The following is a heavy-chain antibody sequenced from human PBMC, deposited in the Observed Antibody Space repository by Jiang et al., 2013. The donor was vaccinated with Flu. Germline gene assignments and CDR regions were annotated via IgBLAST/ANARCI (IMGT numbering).Heavy chain of an antibody. V-gene: IGHV3-64*01. CDR1: GFTFSSYA. D-gene: IGHD3-22*01. J-gene: IGHJ4*02. CDR3: ARTYDSSGYDY. CDR2: ISSNGGST. Sequence: QLVESGGGLVQPGGSLRLSCAASGFTFSSYAMHWVRQAPGKGLEYVSAISSNGGSTYYANSVKGRFTISRDNSKNTLYLQMGSLRAEDMAVYYCARTYDSSGYDYWGQGTLVTVSS.